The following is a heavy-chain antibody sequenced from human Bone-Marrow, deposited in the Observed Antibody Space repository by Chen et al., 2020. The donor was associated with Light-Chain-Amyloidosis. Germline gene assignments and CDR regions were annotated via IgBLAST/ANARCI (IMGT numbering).Heavy chain of an antibody. Sequence: DVQLVETGGGLIRPGGSLRLSCAASGFSVSSIYMNWVRQAPGKAPEWVAVIYSDADGSTHYPDSVRGRFAISSDTSKNTIYLQMNSLRPEDTAMYYCARGSRAAGGLGSGYFDSWGQGIRVTVSS. CDR2: IYSDADGST. D-gene: IGHD6-13*01. V-gene: IGHV3-53*02. CDR1: GFSVSSIY. J-gene: IGHJ4*02. CDR3: ARGSRAAGGLGSGYFDS.